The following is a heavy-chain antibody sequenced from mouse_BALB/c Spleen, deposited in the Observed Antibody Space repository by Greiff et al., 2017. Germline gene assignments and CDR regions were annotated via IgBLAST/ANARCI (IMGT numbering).Heavy chain of an antibody. J-gene: IGHJ3*01. V-gene: IGHV3-6*02. D-gene: IGHD2-1*01. CDR2: ISYDGSN. CDR3: ARKGFYYGNYEFAY. Sequence: EVQRVESGPGLVKPSQSLSLTCSVTGYSITSGYYWNWIRQFPGNKLEWMGYISYDGSNNYNPSLKNRISITRDTSKNQFFLKLNSVTTEDTATYYCARKGFYYGNYEFAYWGQGTLVTVSA. CDR1: GYSITSGYY.